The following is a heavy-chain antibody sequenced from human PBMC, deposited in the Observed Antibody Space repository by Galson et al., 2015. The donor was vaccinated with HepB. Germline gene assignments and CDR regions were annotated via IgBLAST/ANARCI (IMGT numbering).Heavy chain of an antibody. V-gene: IGHV1-18*04. Sequence: SVKVSCKASGYTFTGYYMHWVRQAPGQGLEWMGWIGAYTGNTNYAQKLQGRVTVTTDTSTNTAYMELRSLRSDDTAVYYCARDGSGCTGGSCYYYGMDVWGQGTTVTVSS. CDR2: IGAYTGNT. J-gene: IGHJ6*02. CDR3: ARDGSGCTGGSCYYYGMDV. CDR1: GYTFTGYY. D-gene: IGHD2-15*01.